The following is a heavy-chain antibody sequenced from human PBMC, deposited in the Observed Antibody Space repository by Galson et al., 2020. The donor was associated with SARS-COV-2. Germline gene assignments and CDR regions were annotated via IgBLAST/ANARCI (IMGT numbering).Heavy chain of an antibody. CDR2: ISAYNGNT. Sequence: ASVKVSCKASGYTFTSYGISWVRQAPGQGLEWMGWISAYNGNTNYAQKLQGRVTMTTDTSTSTAYMELRSLRSDDTAVYYCARDPQVFPSTVKAWFDPWGQGTLVTVSS. CDR3: ARDPQVFPSTVKAWFDP. V-gene: IGHV1-18*01. D-gene: IGHD1-20*01. CDR1: GYTFTSYG. J-gene: IGHJ5*02.